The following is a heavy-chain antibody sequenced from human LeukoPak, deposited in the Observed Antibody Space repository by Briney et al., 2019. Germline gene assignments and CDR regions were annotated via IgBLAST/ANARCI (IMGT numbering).Heavy chain of an antibody. CDR2: ISAYNGNT. Sequence: ASVTVSCKASGYTFTSYGISWVRQAPGQGLEWMGWISAYNGNTNYAQKLQGRVTMTTDTSTSTAYMELRSLRSDDTAVFYFPRHRSSITPRWFDPWGQGTLGTVSS. D-gene: IGHD6-13*01. J-gene: IGHJ5*02. CDR1: GYTFTSYG. CDR3: PRHRSSITPRWFDP. V-gene: IGHV1-18*01.